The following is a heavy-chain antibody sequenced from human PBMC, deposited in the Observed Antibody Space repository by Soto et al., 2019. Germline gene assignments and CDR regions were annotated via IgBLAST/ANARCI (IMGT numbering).Heavy chain of an antibody. CDR2: IDWDDDK. V-gene: IGHV2-70*04. J-gene: IGHJ4*02. D-gene: IGHD1-1*01. CDR1: GFSLSTSGMR. CDR3: ARVSVQLSFDY. Sequence: SGPTLVNPTQTLTLTCIFSGFSLSTSGMRVGWIRQPPGKALEWLARIDWDDDKFYSTSLKTRLTISKDTSKNQVVLTMTDMDPVDTATYYCARVSVQLSFDYWGQGAQVTVSS.